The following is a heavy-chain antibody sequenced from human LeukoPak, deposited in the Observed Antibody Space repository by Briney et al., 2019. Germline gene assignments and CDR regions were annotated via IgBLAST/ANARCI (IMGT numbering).Heavy chain of an antibody. Sequence: SVKVSYKASGGTFSFYAINWVRQAPGQGLEWMGRIIPIPGMANYAQKFQGRVTITADSSTSTASMELRSLKSDATAVYYCARGVQRFGELFDYCDYWGQGTPVTVSS. CDR2: IIPIPGMA. J-gene: IGHJ4*02. CDR1: GGTFSFYA. CDR3: ARGVQRFGELFDYCDY. D-gene: IGHD3-10*01. V-gene: IGHV1-69*04.